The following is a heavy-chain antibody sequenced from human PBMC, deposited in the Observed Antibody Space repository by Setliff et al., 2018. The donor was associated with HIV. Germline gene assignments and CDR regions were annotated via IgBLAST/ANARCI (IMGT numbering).Heavy chain of an antibody. Sequence: PSETLSLTCGVYGGSFNDHYWSWIRQPPGKGLEWIGEINHSGSTNYNPSLKSRITISVDTSKNQFSLKLSSVTAADTAVYYCARCGGDCVWGQGTLVTVSS. CDR1: GGSFNDHY. J-gene: IGHJ4*02. CDR2: INHSGST. V-gene: IGHV4-34*01. CDR3: ARCGGDCV. D-gene: IGHD2-21*02.